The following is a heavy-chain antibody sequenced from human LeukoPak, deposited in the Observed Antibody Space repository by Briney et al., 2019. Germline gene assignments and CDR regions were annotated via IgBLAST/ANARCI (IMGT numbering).Heavy chain of an antibody. CDR3: AKDIGADWNYAPYYFDY. Sequence: PGRSLRLSCAASGFTFDDYAMHWVRQAPGKCLEWVSGISWNSGSIGYADSVKGRFTISRDNAKNSLYLQMNSLRAEDMALYYCAKDIGADWNYAPYYFDYWGQGTQVTVSS. V-gene: IGHV3-9*03. CDR2: ISWNSGSI. D-gene: IGHD1-7*01. CDR1: GFTFDDYA. J-gene: IGHJ4*02.